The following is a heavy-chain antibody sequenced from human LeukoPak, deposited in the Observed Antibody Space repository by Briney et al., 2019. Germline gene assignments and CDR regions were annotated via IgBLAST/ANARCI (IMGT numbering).Heavy chain of an antibody. J-gene: IGHJ4*02. CDR1: GGSISSGSYY. CDR3: VVHYYDSSGYKDY. D-gene: IGHD3-22*01. Sequence: PSETLSLTCTVSGGSISSGSYYWSWIRQPAGKGLEWIGRIYTSGSTNYNPSLKSRVTISVGTSKNQFSLKLSSVTAADTAVYYCVVHYYDSSGYKDYWGQGTLVTVSS. V-gene: IGHV4-61*02. CDR2: IYTSGST.